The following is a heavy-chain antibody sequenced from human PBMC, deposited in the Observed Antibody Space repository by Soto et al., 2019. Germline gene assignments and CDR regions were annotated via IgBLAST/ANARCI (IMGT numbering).Heavy chain of an antibody. D-gene: IGHD3-16*02. CDR3: ARDYIWGSYRYTDYNWFDP. CDR1: GFTFSSYW. J-gene: IGHJ5*02. CDR2: IKQDGSEK. Sequence: EVQLVESGGGLVQPGGSLRLSCAASGFTFSSYWMSWVRQAPGKGLEWVATIKQDGSEKYYVNSVKGRFTISRDNAKNSLYLQMNSLRAEDTAVYYCARDYIWGSYRYTDYNWFDPWGQGTLVTVSS. V-gene: IGHV3-7*01.